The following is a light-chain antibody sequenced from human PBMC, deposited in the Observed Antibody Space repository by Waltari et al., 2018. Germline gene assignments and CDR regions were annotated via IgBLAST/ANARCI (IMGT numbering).Light chain of an antibody. V-gene: IGKV4-1*01. CDR3: HQYDSKPYT. J-gene: IGKJ2*01. CDR2: WAS. Sequence: DIVMTQSPDSLAVSLGERATINCKSSQSVLYSANNKNYLAWYQQRAGQPPKLIFYWASTREAGVPDRFSGSGSGTDFTLTISSLQAEDVAVYYCHQYDSKPYTVGQGTKLEIK. CDR1: QSVLYSANNKNY.